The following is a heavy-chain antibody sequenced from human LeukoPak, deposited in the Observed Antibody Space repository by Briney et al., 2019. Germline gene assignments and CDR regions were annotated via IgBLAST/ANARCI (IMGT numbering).Heavy chain of an antibody. CDR3: ARGPVAGTS. CDR1: GGSFSGYY. D-gene: IGHD6-19*01. Sequence: SETLSLTCAVYGGSFSGYYWSWIRQPPGKGLEWIGEINHSGSTNYNPSLKSRVIISVDPSKNQFSLKLSSVTAADTAVYYCARGPVAGTSWGQGTLVTVSS. J-gene: IGHJ5*02. CDR2: INHSGST. V-gene: IGHV4-34*01.